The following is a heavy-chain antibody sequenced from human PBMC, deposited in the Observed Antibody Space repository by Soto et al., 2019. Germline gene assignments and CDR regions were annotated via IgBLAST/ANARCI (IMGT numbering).Heavy chain of an antibody. CDR1: GGSISSYY. V-gene: IGHV4-59*01. CDR2: IYYSGST. Sequence: SETLSLTCAVSGGSISSYYWSWIRQPPGKGLEWIGYIYYSGSTNYNPSLKSRVTISVDTSKNQFSLKLSSVTAADTAVYYCARDYPAANDAFDIWGQGTMVTVSS. J-gene: IGHJ3*02. CDR3: ARDYPAANDAFDI. D-gene: IGHD2-2*01.